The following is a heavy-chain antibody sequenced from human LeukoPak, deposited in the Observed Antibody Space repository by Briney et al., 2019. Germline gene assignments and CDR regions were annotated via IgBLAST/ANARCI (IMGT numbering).Heavy chain of an antibody. CDR3: TSPVELQRCFDS. CDR2: INEDGSQK. D-gene: IGHD6-25*01. Sequence: PGGSLRLSCATSGFTLSSYWMTWIRQAPGKGLEWVASINEDGSQKDYVDSLRGRFTVSRDNAKNSLFLHMNNLRAEDTAVYYCTSPVELQRCFDSWGPGTLVIVSS. CDR1: GFTLSSYW. J-gene: IGHJ4*02. V-gene: IGHV3-7*01.